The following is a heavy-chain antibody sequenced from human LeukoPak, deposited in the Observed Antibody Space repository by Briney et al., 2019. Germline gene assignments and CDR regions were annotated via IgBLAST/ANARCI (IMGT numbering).Heavy chain of an antibody. CDR1: GFTFSNAW. J-gene: IGHJ6*02. D-gene: IGHD3-9*01. V-gene: IGHV3-15*01. Sequence: GGSLRLSCAAFGFTFSNAWMSWVRQAPGKGLEWVGRIKSKTDGGTTDYAAPVKGRFTISRDDSKNTLYLQMNSLKIEDTAVYYCTTAQADILTGYYYYYYGMDVWGQGTTVTVSS. CDR2: IKSKTDGGTT. CDR3: TTAQADILTGYYYYYYGMDV.